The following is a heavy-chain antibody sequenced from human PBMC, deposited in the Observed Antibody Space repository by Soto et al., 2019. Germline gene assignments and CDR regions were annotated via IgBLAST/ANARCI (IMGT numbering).Heavy chain of an antibody. V-gene: IGHV3-30*18. CDR1: GFTFSSYG. D-gene: IGHD5-12*01. Sequence: GGSLRLSCAASGFTFSSYGMHWVRQAPGKGLEWVAVISYDGSNKYYADSVKGRFTISRDNSKDTLYLQMNSLRAEDTAVYYCAKEIGSTRPFGLRSPGPYGMVVWGQGTTVTVSS. CDR2: ISYDGSNK. J-gene: IGHJ6*02. CDR3: AKEIGSTRPFGLRSPGPYGMVV.